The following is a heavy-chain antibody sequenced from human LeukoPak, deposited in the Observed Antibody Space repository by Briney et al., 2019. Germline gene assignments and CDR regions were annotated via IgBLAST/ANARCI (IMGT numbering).Heavy chain of an antibody. J-gene: IGHJ4*02. V-gene: IGHV3-9*01. CDR1: GFSFDDYA. CDR2: INWNTNSI. CDR3: VKDVTVAGAYFDY. Sequence: SGGSLRLSCAASGFSFDDYAMHWVRQAPGKGLEWVSGINWNTNSIKYADSVKGRFTISRDNAKDSLYLQMNSLRAEDTALYYCVKDVTVAGAYFDYWGQGTLVAVSS. D-gene: IGHD6-19*01.